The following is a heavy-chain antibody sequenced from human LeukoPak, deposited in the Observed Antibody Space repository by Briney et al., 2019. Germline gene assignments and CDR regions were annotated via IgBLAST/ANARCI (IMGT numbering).Heavy chain of an antibody. CDR1: GGSISSGDYY. Sequence: SQTLSLTCTVSGGSISSGDYYWSWIRQPPGKGLEWIGYIYYSGSTYYNPSLKSRVTIPVDTSKNQLSLKLSSVTAADTAVYYCARVARSRQQLAFDYWGQGTLVTVSS. V-gene: IGHV4-30-4*08. CDR2: IYYSGST. D-gene: IGHD6-13*01. J-gene: IGHJ4*02. CDR3: ARVARSRQQLAFDY.